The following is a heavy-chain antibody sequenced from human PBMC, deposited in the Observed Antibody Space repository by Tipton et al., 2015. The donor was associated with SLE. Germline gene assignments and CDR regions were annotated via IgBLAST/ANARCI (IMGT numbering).Heavy chain of an antibody. D-gene: IGHD4-23*01. Sequence: SLRFSCAASGFTFSSYGMHWVRQAPGKGLEWVAFIRYDGSNKYYADSVKGRFTISRDNSKDTLSLQMNSLRADDTAMYYCAKETTMAAGNYFEYWGQGTLVTVSS. CDR3: AKETTMAAGNYFEY. V-gene: IGHV3-30*02. CDR1: GFTFSSYG. CDR2: IRYDGSNK. J-gene: IGHJ4*02.